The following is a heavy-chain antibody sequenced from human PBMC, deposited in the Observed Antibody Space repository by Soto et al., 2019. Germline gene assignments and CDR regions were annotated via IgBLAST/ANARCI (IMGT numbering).Heavy chain of an antibody. CDR1: GFSLSTSGVG. J-gene: IGHJ2*01. D-gene: IGHD7-27*01. CDR2: IYWDDDK. CDR3: AHIAGDRAIWYFDL. Sequence: QITLKESGPTLVNPTQTLTLTCTFSGFSLSTSGVGVGWIRQPPGKALEWLALIYWDDDKRYSPSLKCRPTLTKDTSKNQVVLTMTNMDHVDTATYCCAHIAGDRAIWYFDLWGRGTLVTVSS. V-gene: IGHV2-5*02.